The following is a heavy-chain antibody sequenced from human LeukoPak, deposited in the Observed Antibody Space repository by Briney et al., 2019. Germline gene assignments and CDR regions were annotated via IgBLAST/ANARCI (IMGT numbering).Heavy chain of an antibody. CDR1: GFIFSNYA. D-gene: IGHD5-12*01. CDR3: AREERGLAIDY. Sequence: PGGSLRLSCAASGFIFSNYAMHWVRQAPGKGLEYVSAISASDGSTYYASSVKGRFTLSRDNSKSILYLQMGSLRDEDMAVYYCAREERGLAIDYWGQGTLVTVSS. CDR2: ISASDGST. V-gene: IGHV3-64*01. J-gene: IGHJ4*02.